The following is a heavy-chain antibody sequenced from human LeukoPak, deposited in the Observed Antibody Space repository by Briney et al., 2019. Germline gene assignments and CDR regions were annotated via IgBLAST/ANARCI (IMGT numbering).Heavy chain of an antibody. CDR3: ARAPPSIVVVPAPYYYYGMDV. J-gene: IGHJ6*04. CDR2: INHSGST. D-gene: IGHD2-2*01. CDR1: GGSFSGYY. V-gene: IGHV4-34*01. Sequence: SETLSLTCAVYGGSFSGYYWSWIRQPPGKGLEWIGEINHSGSTNYTPSLKSRVTISVDTSKNQFSLKLSSVTAADTAVYYCARAPPSIVVVPAPYYYYGMDVWGKGTTVTVSS.